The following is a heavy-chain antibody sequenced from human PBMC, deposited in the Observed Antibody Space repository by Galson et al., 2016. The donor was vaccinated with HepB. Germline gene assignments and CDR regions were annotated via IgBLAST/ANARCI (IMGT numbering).Heavy chain of an antibody. CDR1: GGTFSTYG. D-gene: IGHD6-19*01. CDR3: ARDHIAVAAMDV. J-gene: IGHJ6*03. V-gene: IGHV1-69*05. Sequence: SVKVSCKASGGTFSTYGLSWVRQAPGQGLEWMGGIIPVFGIAKFAQKFQGRVTITTDESTSTAYMELSSLRSEDTAMYYCARDHIAVAAMDVWGKGTTVTGSS. CDR2: IIPVFGIA.